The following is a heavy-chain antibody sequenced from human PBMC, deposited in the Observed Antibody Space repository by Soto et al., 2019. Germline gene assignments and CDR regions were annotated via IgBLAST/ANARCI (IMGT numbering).Heavy chain of an antibody. J-gene: IGHJ3*02. CDR3: ARRYGKNAFDI. CDR2: IYYSGST. V-gene: IGHV4-59*01. CDR1: GGSISSYY. D-gene: IGHD5-18*01. Sequence: QVQLQESGPGLVKPSETLSLTCTVSGGSISSYYWSWIRQPPGKGLEWIGYIYYSGSTNYNPSLKSRVTISVDTSKNQFSLKLSSVIAADTAVYYCARRYGKNAFDIWGQGTMVTVSS.